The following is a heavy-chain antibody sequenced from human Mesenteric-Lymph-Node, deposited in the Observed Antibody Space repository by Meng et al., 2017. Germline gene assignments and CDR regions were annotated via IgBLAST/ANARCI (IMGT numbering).Heavy chain of an antibody. D-gene: IGHD5-18*01. CDR1: GGSFVGYY. CDR2: INHSGST. J-gene: IGHJ4*02. CDR3: ARGSRGYSYG. V-gene: IGHV4-34*01. Sequence: QVQLKQWAAGRLKPSETLSLTCAVYGGSFVGYYWSWIRQPPGKGLEWIGEINHSGSTNYNPSLKSRVTISADTSKNQFSLKLSSVTAADTAVYYCARGSRGYSYGWGQGTLVTVSS.